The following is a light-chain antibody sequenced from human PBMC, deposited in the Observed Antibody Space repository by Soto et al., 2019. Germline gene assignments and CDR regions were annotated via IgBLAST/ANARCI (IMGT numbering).Light chain of an antibody. CDR3: QQSSIAPIT. CDR2: AAS. Sequence: IQLTQFPSSLSASVGDRVAITCRASQSINTYLNWYQQKPGRAPNLLIYAASTLQRGFPSRFTGSGAGTDFTLTITDLQPEDFATYYCQQSSIAPITFGQGTRLEI. V-gene: IGKV1-39*01. J-gene: IGKJ5*01. CDR1: QSINTY.